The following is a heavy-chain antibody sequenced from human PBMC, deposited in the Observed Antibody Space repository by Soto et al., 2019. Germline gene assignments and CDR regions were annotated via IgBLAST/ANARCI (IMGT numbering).Heavy chain of an antibody. V-gene: IGHV3-23*01. CDR3: AQDRYCSGGSCYSAEYFQY. CDR1: GFTFSSYA. J-gene: IGHJ1*01. CDR2: ISGSGGST. Sequence: EGQLLESGGGLVQPGGSLRLSCAASGFTFSSYAMSWVRQAPGKGLEWVSGISGSGGSTYYADSVKGRFTLSRANSKNTLYLQMNSRRAEDTAVYYCAQDRYCSGGSCYSAEYFQYWGQGTLVTVSS. D-gene: IGHD2-15*01.